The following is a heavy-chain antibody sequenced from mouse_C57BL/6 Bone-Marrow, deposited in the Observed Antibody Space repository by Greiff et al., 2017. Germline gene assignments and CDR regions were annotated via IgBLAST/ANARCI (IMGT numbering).Heavy chain of an antibody. J-gene: IGHJ3*01. V-gene: IGHV5-17*01. D-gene: IGHD6-1*01. Sequence: EVKLMESGGGLVKPGGSLKLSCAASRFTFSDYGMHRVRQAPEKGLEWVAYISSGSSTIYYADTVKGRFTISRDNAKNTLFLQMTSLRSEDTAMYYCARPMPRRRTWFAYWGQGTLVTVSA. CDR1: RFTFSDYG. CDR3: ARPMPRRRTWFAY. CDR2: ISSGSSTI.